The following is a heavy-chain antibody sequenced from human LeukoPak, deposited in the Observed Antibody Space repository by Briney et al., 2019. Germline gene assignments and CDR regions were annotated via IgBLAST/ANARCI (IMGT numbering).Heavy chain of an antibody. D-gene: IGHD6-19*01. CDR1: GFTFSSYG. V-gene: IGHV3-30*03. CDR3: ARVQTDSRGWYHFDY. CDR2: IAYDGSNA. J-gene: IGHJ4*02. Sequence: GGSLRLSCAASGFTFSSYGMHWVRQAPGKGLEWVAVIAYDGSNAYYADSVKGRFTVSRDNAGNSLYLQMNNLRDDDTAVYFCARVQTDSRGWYHFDYWGQGTLVTVSS.